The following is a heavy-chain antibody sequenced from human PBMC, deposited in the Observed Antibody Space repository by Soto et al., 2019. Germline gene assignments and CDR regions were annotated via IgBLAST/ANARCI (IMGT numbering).Heavy chain of an antibody. D-gene: IGHD2-15*01. CDR1: GGTFSSDS. CDR2: IIPMFDTP. CDR3: ARSGGLDRDFNY. Sequence: EASVKVSCKACGGTFSSDSFSWVRQAPGQGLEWMGGIIPMFDTPIYAQKFQDRVTITADESTSTAYMQLSSLRSGDTAVYYCARSGGLDRDFNYWGQGSLVTVSS. J-gene: IGHJ4*02. V-gene: IGHV1-69*13.